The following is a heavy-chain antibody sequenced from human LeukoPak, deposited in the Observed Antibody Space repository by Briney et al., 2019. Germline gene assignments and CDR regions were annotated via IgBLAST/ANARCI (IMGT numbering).Heavy chain of an antibody. CDR2: IDPSGTIL. J-gene: IGHJ4*02. D-gene: IGHD1-20*01. CDR3: ARAAYNWN. V-gene: IGHV3-11*01. Sequence: GGSLRLSCAASGFTIRDYVMSWVRQAPGKGLEWVSCIDPSGTILYYADSVKGRFTVSRDNGKNSLSLQLRSLRAEDTAVYYCARAAYNWNWGQGTLVTVSS. CDR1: GFTIRDYV.